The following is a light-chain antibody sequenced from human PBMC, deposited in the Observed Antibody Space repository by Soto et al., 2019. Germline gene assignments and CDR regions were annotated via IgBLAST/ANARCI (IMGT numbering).Light chain of an antibody. V-gene: IGKV3-20*01. CDR3: QQYGSSPT. Sequence: EIVLTQSPGTPSLSPGERATLSCRASQIVSSTYLAWFQQKPGQAPRLLIYGASSRATGIPDRFSGSGSGTDFTLRISRLEPEDSAVYYCQQYGSSPTFGGGTKVDIK. CDR2: GAS. J-gene: IGKJ4*01. CDR1: QIVSSTY.